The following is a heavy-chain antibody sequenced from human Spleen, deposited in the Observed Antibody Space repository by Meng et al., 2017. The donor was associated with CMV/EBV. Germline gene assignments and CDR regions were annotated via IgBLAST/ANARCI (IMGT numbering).Heavy chain of an antibody. CDR1: FNSNT. J-gene: IGHJ5*02. V-gene: IGHV3-23*01. CDR2: ISGSGGST. CDR3: AKARSAYYYGSGSYGWFDP. D-gene: IGHD3-10*01. Sequence: FNSNTMSWVGQGTGKGLEWVTDISGSGGSTYYAETVKGRFTNSRDNYKNTLYLQMNSLRAEDTAVYYCAKARSAYYYGSGSYGWFDPLGPGNPGHRLL.